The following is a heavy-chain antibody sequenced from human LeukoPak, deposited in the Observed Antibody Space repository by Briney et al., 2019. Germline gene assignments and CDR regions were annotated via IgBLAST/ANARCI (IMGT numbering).Heavy chain of an antibody. D-gene: IGHD3-10*01. V-gene: IGHV4-34*01. Sequence: PSETLSLTCAVYGGSFSGYYWSWIRQPPGKGLEWIGEINHSGSTNYNPSLKSRVTISVDTSKNQFSLKLSSVTAADMAVYYCARGLRGSGSPGRWFDPWGQGTLVTVSS. CDR3: ARGLRGSGSPGRWFDP. CDR1: GGSFSGYY. CDR2: INHSGST. J-gene: IGHJ5*02.